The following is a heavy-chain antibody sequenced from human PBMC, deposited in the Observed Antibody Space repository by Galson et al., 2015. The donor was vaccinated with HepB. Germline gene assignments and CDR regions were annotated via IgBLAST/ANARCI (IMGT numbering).Heavy chain of an antibody. Sequence: QSGAEVKKAGESLKISCKASGYSFTNHWIGWVRQKPGEGLEWMGIIYPGDSDTRYSPSLQGQVTISADKSISTADLQWSSLKASDTAMYYCARLNMRQIGTTSYYYYGMDVWGQGTTVTVSS. CDR3: ARLNMRQIGTTSYYYYGMDV. V-gene: IGHV5-51*01. CDR2: IYPGDSDT. CDR1: GYSFTNHW. D-gene: IGHD1-7*01. J-gene: IGHJ6*02.